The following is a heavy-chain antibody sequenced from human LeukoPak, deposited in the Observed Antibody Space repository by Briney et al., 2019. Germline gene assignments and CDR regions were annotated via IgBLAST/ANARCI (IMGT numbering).Heavy chain of an antibody. CDR2: INPRAGTT. CDR3: ARDGPRLDYDFWSGYYGDY. D-gene: IGHD3-3*01. Sequence: ASVKVSCTASGYAFINYYMHWVRQAPGQGLEWMGIINPRAGTTTYAQKFQGRVTMTRDTSTTTVYMELSSLISEDTAVYYCARDGPRLDYDFWSGYYGDYWGQGSLVTVSS. J-gene: IGHJ4*02. CDR1: GYAFINYY. V-gene: IGHV1-46*01.